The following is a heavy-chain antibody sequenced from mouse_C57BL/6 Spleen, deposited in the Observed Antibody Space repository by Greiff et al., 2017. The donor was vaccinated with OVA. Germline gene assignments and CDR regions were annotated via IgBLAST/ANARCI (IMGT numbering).Heavy chain of an antibody. V-gene: IGHV1-82*01. CDR2: IYPGDGDT. CDR1: GYAFSSSW. CDR3: TIGDAMDY. J-gene: IGHJ4*01. D-gene: IGHD2-14*01. Sequence: VKLMESGPELVKPGASVKISCKASGYAFSSSWMNWVKQRPGKGLEWIGRIYPGDGDTNYNGKFKGKATLTADKSSNTAYMQLSSLSSEDSAIYFCTIGDAMDYWGQGTSVTVSS.